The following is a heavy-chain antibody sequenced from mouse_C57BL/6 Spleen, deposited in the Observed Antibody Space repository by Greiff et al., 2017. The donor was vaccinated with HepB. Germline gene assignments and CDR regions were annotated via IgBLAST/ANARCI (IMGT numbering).Heavy chain of an antibody. J-gene: IGHJ2*01. CDR1: GYISTSYW. CDR3: AREGQLRPSFAY. D-gene: IGHD3-2*02. Sequence: VQLQQPGTELVKPGASGYISTSYWMHWVKQRPGQGLERIGNINPSDGGTNYNEKFKSKSTLTVDKSSSTTYLQLSSLTSEDAAVYYCAREGQLRPSFAYWGQGTTLTVSS. CDR2: INPSDGGT. V-gene: IGHV1-53*01.